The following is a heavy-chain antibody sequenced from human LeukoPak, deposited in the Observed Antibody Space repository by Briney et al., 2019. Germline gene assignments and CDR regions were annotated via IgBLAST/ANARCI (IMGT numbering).Heavy chain of an antibody. CDR3: AKDGRRYCSSTSCRLIDY. CDR1: GFTFSSYA. D-gene: IGHD2-2*01. J-gene: IGHJ4*02. CDR2: ISGSGGST. Sequence: GGSLRLSCAASGFTFSSYAMSWVRQAPGKELEWVSAISGSGGSTYYADSVKGRFTISRDNSKNTLYLQMNSLRAEDTAVYYCAKDGRRYCSSTSCRLIDYWGQGTLVTVSS. V-gene: IGHV3-23*01.